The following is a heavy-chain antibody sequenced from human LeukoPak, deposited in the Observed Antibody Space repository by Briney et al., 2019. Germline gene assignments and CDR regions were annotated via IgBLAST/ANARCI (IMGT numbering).Heavy chain of an antibody. CDR2: INPNSGDT. CDR3: ARSGFGSGISFDL. CDR1: GYTFTGYY. Sequence: ASVKVSCKASGYTFTGYYMHWVRQAPGQGLEWMGWINPNSGDTGYPQKFQGRVTMTRDTSITTAYMELSSLRSEDTAVYYCARSGFGSGISFDLWGQGTLVTVSS. D-gene: IGHD3-10*01. V-gene: IGHV1-2*02. J-gene: IGHJ5*02.